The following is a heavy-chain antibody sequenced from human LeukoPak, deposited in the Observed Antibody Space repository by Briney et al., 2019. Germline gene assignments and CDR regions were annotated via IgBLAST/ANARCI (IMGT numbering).Heavy chain of an antibody. V-gene: IGHV4-34*01. D-gene: IGHD2-15*01. J-gene: IGHJ4*02. Sequence: KPSETLSPTRAVYGGSFSGYYWSWIRPPPRKGVEWIGEINHSGSTNYNPSLKSRVTISVDTSKNQFSLKLSSVTAADTAVYYCARVVVVAAGHDYWGQGTLVTVSS. CDR1: GGSFSGYY. CDR2: INHSGST. CDR3: ARVVVVAAGHDY.